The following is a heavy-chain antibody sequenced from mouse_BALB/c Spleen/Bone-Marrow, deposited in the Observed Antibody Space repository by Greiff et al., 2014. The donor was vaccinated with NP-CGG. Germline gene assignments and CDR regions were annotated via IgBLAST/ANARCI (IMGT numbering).Heavy chain of an antibody. D-gene: IGHD1-1*01. J-gene: IGHJ4*01. CDR3: AREVDYAMDY. CDR1: GFNIKDTY. CDR2: IDPANGNT. Sequence: VQLKESGAELVKPGASVKLSCTAPGFNIKDTYMHWVKQRPEQGLEWIGRIDPANGNTKYDPKFQGKATITADTSSNTAYLQLSSLTSEDTAVYYCAREVDYAMDYWGQGTSVTVSS. V-gene: IGHV14-3*02.